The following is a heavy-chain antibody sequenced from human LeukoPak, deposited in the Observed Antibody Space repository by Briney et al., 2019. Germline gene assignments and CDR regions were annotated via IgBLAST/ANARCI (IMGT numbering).Heavy chain of an antibody. V-gene: IGHV1-8*01. Sequence: ASVKVSCKASGYTLTSYDINWVRQATGQGLEWMGWMNPNSGNTGYAQKFQGRVTMTRNTSISTACMELSSLRSEDTAVYYCARGKGLRFLEWRRLDVWGQGTTVTVSS. CDR3: ARGKGLRFLEWRRLDV. J-gene: IGHJ6*02. D-gene: IGHD3-3*01. CDR1: GYTLTSYD. CDR2: MNPNSGNT.